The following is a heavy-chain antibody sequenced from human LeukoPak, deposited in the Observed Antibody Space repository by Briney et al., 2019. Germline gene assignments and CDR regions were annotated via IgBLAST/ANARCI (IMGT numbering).Heavy chain of an antibody. D-gene: IGHD5/OR15-5a*01. V-gene: IGHV1-3*01. CDR3: ARVLCSECLDAFDT. CDR2: INAGNGNT. CDR1: GYTFTSYA. J-gene: IGHJ3*02. Sequence: ASVTVSCKASGYTFTSYAMHWVRQAPGQRLEWMGWINAGNGNTKYSQKFQGRVTITRDTSASTAYMELSSLRSEDTAVYYCARVLCSECLDAFDTWAKGQWSPSLQ.